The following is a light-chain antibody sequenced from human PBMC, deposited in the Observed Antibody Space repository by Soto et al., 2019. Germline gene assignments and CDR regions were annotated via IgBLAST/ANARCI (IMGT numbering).Light chain of an antibody. V-gene: IGKV3-11*01. CDR1: QSFRGL. Sequence: EVVLTQSPVTLSLSPGERATLSCRASQSFRGLLAWYQQKPGQTPRLLIYDAYNRATGIPPRFSGSGSGTDFTLTISSLEPEDSAIYYCQQFGDWPSFGLGTKVDIK. J-gene: IGKJ1*01. CDR3: QQFGDWPS. CDR2: DAY.